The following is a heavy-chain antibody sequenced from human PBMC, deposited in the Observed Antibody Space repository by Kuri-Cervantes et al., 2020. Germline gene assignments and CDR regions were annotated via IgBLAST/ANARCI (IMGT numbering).Heavy chain of an antibody. CDR2: ISYDGSNK. Sequence: GESLKISCAASGLTFSSYGMHWVRQAPGKGLEWVAVISYDGSNKYYADSVKGRFTISRDNSKNTLYLQMNSLRAEGTAVYYCAKDLEHSSGWGYFDYWGQGTLVTVSS. V-gene: IGHV3-30*18. CDR1: GLTFSSYG. CDR3: AKDLEHSSGWGYFDY. J-gene: IGHJ4*02. D-gene: IGHD6-19*01.